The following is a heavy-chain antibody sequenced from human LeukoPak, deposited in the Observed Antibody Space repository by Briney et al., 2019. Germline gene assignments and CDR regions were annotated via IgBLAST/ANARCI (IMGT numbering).Heavy chain of an antibody. CDR2: ISAYNGNT. CDR1: GYTFTGYY. CDR3: AREGYDFWSGYYSDDYYFDY. D-gene: IGHD3-3*01. Sequence: ASVKVSCKASGYTFTGYYMHWVRQAPGQGLEWMGWISAYNGNTNYAQKLQGRVTMTTDTSTSTAYMELRSLRSDDTAVYYCAREGYDFWSGYYSDDYYFDYWGQGTLVTVSS. J-gene: IGHJ4*02. V-gene: IGHV1-18*04.